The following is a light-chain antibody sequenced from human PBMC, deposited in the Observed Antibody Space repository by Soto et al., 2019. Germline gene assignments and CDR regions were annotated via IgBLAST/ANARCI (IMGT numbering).Light chain of an antibody. CDR1: SSNIGGNS. CDR3: GSWDSRLRAYV. Sequence: QSVLTQPPSVSAAPGQKVTISCSGSSSNIGGNSVSWYQQLPGTAPKLLIYDDNKRPSGIPDRFSGSKSGTSATLGITGFQTGDEADYYCGSWDSRLRAYVFGTGTRSPS. CDR2: DDN. V-gene: IGLV1-51*01. J-gene: IGLJ1*01.